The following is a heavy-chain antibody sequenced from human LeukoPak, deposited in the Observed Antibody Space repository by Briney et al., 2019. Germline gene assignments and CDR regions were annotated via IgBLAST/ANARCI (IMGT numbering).Heavy chain of an antibody. Sequence: GGSLRLSCAASGFTFSSYAMSWVRQAPGKGLEWVSAISGSGGSTYYADSVKGRFTISRDNSKNTLYLQMNSLRAEDTAVYYCAKAAPVVVVVAATSWFDSWGQGTLVTVSS. J-gene: IGHJ5*01. CDR1: GFTFSSYA. CDR2: ISGSGGST. D-gene: IGHD2-15*01. V-gene: IGHV3-23*01. CDR3: AKAAPVVVVVAATSWFDS.